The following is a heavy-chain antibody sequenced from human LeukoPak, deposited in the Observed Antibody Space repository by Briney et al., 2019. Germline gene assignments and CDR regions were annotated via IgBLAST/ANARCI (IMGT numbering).Heavy chain of an antibody. CDR2: INHSGST. Sequence: SETLSLTCAVYGGSFSGYYWSWIRQPPGKRLEWIGEINHSGSTNYNPSLKSRVTISVDTSKNQFSLKLSSVTAADTAVYYCARSITMVRRIDYWGQGTLVTVSS. CDR1: GGSFSGYY. D-gene: IGHD3-10*01. J-gene: IGHJ4*02. CDR3: ARSITMVRRIDY. V-gene: IGHV4-34*01.